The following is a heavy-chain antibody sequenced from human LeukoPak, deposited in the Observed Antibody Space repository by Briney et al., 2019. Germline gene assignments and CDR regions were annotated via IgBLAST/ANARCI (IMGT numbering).Heavy chain of an antibody. CDR2: IYHSWST. CDR1: GYSISSGYY. V-gene: IGHV4-38-2*02. CDR3: ARARYCSGGSCYHYYYYMDV. D-gene: IGHD2-15*01. J-gene: IGHJ6*03. Sequence: PSETLSLTCTVSGYSISSGYYWGWIRQPPGKGLEWIGSIYHSWSTYYNPSLKSRVTISVDTSKNQFSLKLSSVTAADTAVYYCARARYCSGGSCYHYYYYMDVWGKGTTVTVSS.